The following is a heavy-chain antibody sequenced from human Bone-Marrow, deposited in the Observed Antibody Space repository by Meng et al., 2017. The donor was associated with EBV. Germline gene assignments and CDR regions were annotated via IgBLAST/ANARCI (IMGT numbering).Heavy chain of an antibody. V-gene: IGHV3-74*01. D-gene: IGHD1-26*01. J-gene: IGHJ4*02. CDR1: GISAYW. CDR3: AKDCFGARDY. CDR2: INEDGSVI. Sequence: EVKVKESGGCLIQPGGSLRLSCVGFGISAYWMHWVRQVPGKGLVWVSRINEDGSVINYADSVKGRFTISRDNAKNTVSLQMNSLRAEDTAVYYCAKDCFGARDYWGQGTLVTVFS.